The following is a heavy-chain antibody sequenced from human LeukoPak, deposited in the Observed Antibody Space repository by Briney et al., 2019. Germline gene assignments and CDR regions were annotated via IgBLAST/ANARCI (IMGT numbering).Heavy chain of an antibody. CDR1: GGSFSGYY. D-gene: IGHD5-12*01. V-gene: IGHV4-34*01. Sequence: PSETLSLTCAVYGGSFSGYYWSWIRQPPGKGLEWIGEINHSGGTNYNPSLKSRVTISVDTSKNQFSLKLSSVTAADTAVYYCARGQKVATPFDYWGQGTLVTVSS. CDR3: ARGQKVATPFDY. CDR2: INHSGGT. J-gene: IGHJ4*02.